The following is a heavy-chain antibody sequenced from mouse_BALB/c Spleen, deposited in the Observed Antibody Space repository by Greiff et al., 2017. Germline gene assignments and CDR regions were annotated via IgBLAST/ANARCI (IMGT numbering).Heavy chain of an antibody. CDR2: ISSGGST. CDR3: ARDDAAVVN. D-gene: IGHD1-1*01. Sequence: EVKLMESGGGLVKPGGSLKLSCAASGFTFSSYAMSWVRQTPEKRLEWVASISSGGSTYYPDSVKGRFTISRDNARNILYLQMSSLRSEDTAMYYCARDDAAVVNWGQGTTLTVSS. J-gene: IGHJ2*01. CDR1: GFTFSSYA. V-gene: IGHV5-6-5*01.